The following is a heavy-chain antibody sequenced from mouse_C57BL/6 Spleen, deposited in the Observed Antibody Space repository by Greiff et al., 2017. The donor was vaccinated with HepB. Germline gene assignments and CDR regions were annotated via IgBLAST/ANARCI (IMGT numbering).Heavy chain of an antibody. J-gene: IGHJ4*01. Sequence: QVQLQQPGAELVKPGASVKLSCKASGYTLTSYWMQWVKQRPGQGLEWIGEIDPSESYTNYNQKFKGKATLTVDTSSSTAYMQLSSLTSEDSAVYYCASRSGLLGAMDYWGQGTSVTVSS. CDR2: IDPSESYT. CDR3: ASRSGLLGAMDY. V-gene: IGHV1-50*01. CDR1: GYTLTSYW. D-gene: IGHD2-10*01.